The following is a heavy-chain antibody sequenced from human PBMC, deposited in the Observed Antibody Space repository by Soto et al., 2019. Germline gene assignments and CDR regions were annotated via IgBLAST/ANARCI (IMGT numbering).Heavy chain of an antibody. J-gene: IGHJ4*02. V-gene: IGHV3-23*01. CDR1: GFSFSTFP. CDR2: ISGNGGRT. CDR3: AKERVTTTSFDY. Sequence: GGSLRLSCAASGFSFSTFPMNWVRQAPGKGLEWVSDISGNGGRTDYADSVKGRFTISRDNSKNTLYLQMNTVRAEDTAVYYCAKERVTTTSFDYWGQGTLVTVSS. D-gene: IGHD4-17*01.